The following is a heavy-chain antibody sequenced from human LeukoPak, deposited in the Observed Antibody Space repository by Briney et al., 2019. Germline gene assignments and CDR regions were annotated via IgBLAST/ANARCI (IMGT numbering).Heavy chain of an antibody. D-gene: IGHD6-19*01. CDR3: ARAVKPGIAVAGAFDY. CDR2: INHSGST. V-gene: IGHV4-34*01. J-gene: IGHJ4*02. CDR1: GGSFSGYY. Sequence: SETLSLTCAVYGGSFSGYYWSWIRQPPGKGLEWIGEINHSGSTNYNPSLKSRVTISVDTSKNQFSLKLSSVTAADTAVYYCARAVKPGIAVAGAFDYWGQGTLVTVSS.